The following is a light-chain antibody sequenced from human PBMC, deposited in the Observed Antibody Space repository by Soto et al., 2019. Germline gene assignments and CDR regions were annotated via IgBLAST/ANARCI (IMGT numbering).Light chain of an antibody. CDR3: QQYHNWPPYT. J-gene: IGKJ2*01. CDR1: QSVNSD. Sequence: EIVLTQSPATLSVSPGNRATLSCRASQSVNSDLAWYQQKPGQAPRLLIYGASTRATGTPTRFSGSGSGTEFTLNIRSLQSEDFAVYFCQQYHNWPPYTFGQGTKVDIK. CDR2: GAS. V-gene: IGKV3-15*01.